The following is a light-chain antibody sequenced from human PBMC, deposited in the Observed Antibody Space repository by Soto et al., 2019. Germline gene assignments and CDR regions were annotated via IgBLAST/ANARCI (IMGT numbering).Light chain of an antibody. V-gene: IGKV3-15*01. CDR1: QSVITY. J-gene: IGKJ4*01. CDR3: QPYNNWPLT. Sequence: EIILTQSPATLSLSPGERATLSCRASQSVITYLAWYQQKPGQAPRLLIYDASKRATGVPARFSGSRSGPEFTLTINSLQSEDFAIYYCQPYNNWPLTFGGGTKVESK. CDR2: DAS.